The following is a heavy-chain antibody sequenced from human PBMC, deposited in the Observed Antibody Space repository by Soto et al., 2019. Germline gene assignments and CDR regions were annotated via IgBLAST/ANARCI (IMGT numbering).Heavy chain of an antibody. J-gene: IGHJ4*02. V-gene: IGHV3-23*01. CDR1: GFTFSSYS. CDR3: EKAISGYYAPSDY. D-gene: IGHD3-22*01. Sequence: GGSLRLSCAASGFTFSSYSMNWVRQAPGKGLEWVSVISDSGGSTHYADSVKGRFTISRDNSKSTLYLQMNSLRGDDTAIYYCEKAISGYYAPSDYWGQGTQVTVSS. CDR2: ISDSGGST.